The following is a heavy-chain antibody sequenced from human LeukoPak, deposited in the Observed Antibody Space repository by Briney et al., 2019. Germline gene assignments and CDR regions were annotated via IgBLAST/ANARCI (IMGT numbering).Heavy chain of an antibody. V-gene: IGHV1-8*01. J-gene: IGHJ6*02. Sequence: GASVKVSRKASGYTFTSYDINWVRQATGQGLEWMGRMNPNSGNTGYAQKFQGRVTMTRNTSISTAYMELSSLRSEDTAVYYCARVLSGYYWFNNYYYYGMDVWGQGTTVTVSS. D-gene: IGHD3-9*01. CDR1: GYTFTSYD. CDR2: MNPNSGNT. CDR3: ARVLSGYYWFNNYYYYGMDV.